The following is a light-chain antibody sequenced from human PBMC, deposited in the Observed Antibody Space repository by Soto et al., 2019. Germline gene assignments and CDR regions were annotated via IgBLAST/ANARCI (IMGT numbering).Light chain of an antibody. CDR2: KAS. V-gene: IGKV1-5*03. CDR1: KSISSW. CDR3: QQYNNYPWT. J-gene: IGKJ1*01. Sequence: DIQMTQSPSTLSASVGDRVTITCRASKSISSWLAWYQQKPGKAPKLLIYKASSLESGVPSRFNGSGSGTEFTLTISSLQPDDFATYYCQQYNNYPWTFGQGTKVEIK.